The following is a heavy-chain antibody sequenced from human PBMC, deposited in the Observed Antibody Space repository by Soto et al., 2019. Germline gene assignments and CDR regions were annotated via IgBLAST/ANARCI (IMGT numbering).Heavy chain of an antibody. V-gene: IGHV3-21*01. CDR1: GFPFISYS. CDR2: ISSTSGYI. D-gene: IGHD5-12*01. J-gene: IGHJ4*02. CDR3: ARGPLIVAMALYFES. Sequence: EVQLVESGGGLVKPGGSLRLSCAASGFPFISYSMNWVRQAPGKGLEGVSSISSTSGYIYYADSVKGRFTISRDNAKNSLYLQLNSLRAEDTAVYYCARGPLIVAMALYFESWGQGTLVTVSS.